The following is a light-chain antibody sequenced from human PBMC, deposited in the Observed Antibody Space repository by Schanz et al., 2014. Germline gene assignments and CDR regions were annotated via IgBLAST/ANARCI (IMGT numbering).Light chain of an antibody. CDR2: GAS. V-gene: IGKV3-20*01. CDR3: QHYSVSPL. CDR1: QSVSSSY. Sequence: EIVLTQSPGTLSLSPGERATLSCRASQSVSSSYLAWYQQKPGQAPRLLIYGASSRATGIPDRFSGSGSGTDFTLTISRLEPEDFAVYYCQHYSVSPLFGQGTRVEI. J-gene: IGKJ1*01.